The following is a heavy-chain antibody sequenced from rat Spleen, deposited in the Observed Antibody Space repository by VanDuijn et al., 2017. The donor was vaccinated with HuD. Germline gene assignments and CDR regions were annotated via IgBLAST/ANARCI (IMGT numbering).Heavy chain of an antibody. J-gene: IGHJ2*01. CDR2: ITNTGGST. V-gene: IGHV5-31*01. D-gene: IGHD1-1*01. Sequence: EVQLVESGGSLVQPGRSLKLSCAASGFTFNNYWMTWIRQAPGKGLEWVASITNTGGSTYYPDSVKGRFTISRDNAKSTLYLQMDSLRSEDTATYYCARHGPVGSQYYFDYWGQGIMVTVSS. CDR1: GFTFNNYW. CDR3: ARHGPVGSQYYFDY.